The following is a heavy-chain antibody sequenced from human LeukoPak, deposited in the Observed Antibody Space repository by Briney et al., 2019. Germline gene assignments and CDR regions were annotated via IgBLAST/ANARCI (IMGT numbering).Heavy chain of an antibody. CDR1: GFTVSSNY. CDR3: ARDHYGYNSLDH. D-gene: IGHD5-24*01. CDR2: IYFGGTT. J-gene: IGHJ4*02. Sequence: PGGSLRLSCAASGFTVSSNYMTWVRQAPGQGLEWVSVIYFGGTTYYADSVKGRFTISRDNSKNTVYLQMNSLRDEDTAVYYCARDHYGYNSLDHWGQGTLVTVSS. V-gene: IGHV3-53*01.